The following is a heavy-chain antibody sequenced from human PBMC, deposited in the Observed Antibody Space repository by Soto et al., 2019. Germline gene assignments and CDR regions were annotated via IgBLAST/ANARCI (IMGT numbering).Heavy chain of an antibody. CDR3: ARAECSSPDCLTAYYSYGLAV. Sequence: QTRGSTKISCASCGLTFSNFEMDGVRQAPGKGLERVSYINTAGSTKYYAESVKGRFTISRDNSRNSLFLQMNSLRAEDTAVYYCARAECSSPDCLTAYYSYGLAVWAQGPRSPSP. D-gene: IGHD3-9*01. J-gene: IGHJ6*02. CDR1: GLTFSNFE. CDR2: INTAGSTK. V-gene: IGHV3-48*03.